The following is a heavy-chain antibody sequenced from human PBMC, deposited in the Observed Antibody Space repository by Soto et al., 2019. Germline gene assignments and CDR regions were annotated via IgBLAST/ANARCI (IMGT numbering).Heavy chain of an antibody. CDR3: ASDLSGRADV. D-gene: IGHD3-10*01. CDR1: GFTFSSYW. Sequence: GVSLRLSCAASGFTFSSYWMHWVRQAPGKGLVWVSRMNEDGGTTDYADSVKGRFTISRDNAKNTLYLQMNSLRVEDTAVYYCASDLSGRADVLGQWTTVTVSS. CDR2: MNEDGGTT. J-gene: IGHJ6*02. V-gene: IGHV3-74*01.